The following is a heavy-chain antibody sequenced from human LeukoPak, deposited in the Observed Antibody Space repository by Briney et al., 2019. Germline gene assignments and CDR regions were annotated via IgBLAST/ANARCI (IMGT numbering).Heavy chain of an antibody. Sequence: GGSLRLSCXASGFTVSXXXXXXVRQAPGKGXXWVSVIYSGXTYYAXXXKGRFTIXRDXSXNTLYLQMNSLTAEDTAVYYCARAIQFGGYFDYWGQGTLVTVSS. CDR3: ARAIQFGGYFDY. J-gene: IGHJ4*02. D-gene: IGHD2-15*01. CDR1: GFTVSXXX. CDR2: IYSGXT. V-gene: IGHV3-53*01.